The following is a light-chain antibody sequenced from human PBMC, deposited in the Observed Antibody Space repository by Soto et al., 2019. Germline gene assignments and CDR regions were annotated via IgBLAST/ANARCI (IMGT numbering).Light chain of an antibody. CDR1: QSVSSSY. CDR3: QQYGSSPAWT. V-gene: IGKV3-20*01. CDR2: GAS. J-gene: IGKJ1*01. Sequence: EIVLTQSPGTLSLSPGERATLSCRASQSVSSSYLAWYQQKPGQAPRLLIYGASSRATGFPDWFSGSGSRTDFTLTISRLEPEDLAGYYCQQYGSSPAWTFGQGTKVEIK.